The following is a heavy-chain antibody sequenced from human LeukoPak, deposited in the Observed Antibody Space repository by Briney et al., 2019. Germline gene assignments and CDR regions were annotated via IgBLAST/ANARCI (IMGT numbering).Heavy chain of an antibody. Sequence: GRSLRLSCAASGFTFSSYAMHWVRQAPGKGLEWVAVISYDGSNKYYADSVEGRFTISRDNSKNTLYLQMNSLRAEDTAVYYCASSIAVAGTRDYWGQGTLVTVSS. CDR1: GFTFSSYA. D-gene: IGHD6-19*01. CDR2: ISYDGSNK. J-gene: IGHJ4*02. CDR3: ASSIAVAGTRDY. V-gene: IGHV3-30*04.